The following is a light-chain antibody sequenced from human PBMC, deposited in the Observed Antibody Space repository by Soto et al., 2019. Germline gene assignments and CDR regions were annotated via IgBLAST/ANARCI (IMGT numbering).Light chain of an antibody. CDR1: QSVSSSY. CDR3: QQYGSSTWT. J-gene: IGKJ1*01. V-gene: IGKV3-20*01. CDR2: GAS. Sequence: EIVLTQSPGTLSLSPGERATLSCRVSQSVSSSYLAWYQQKPGQAPRLLIYGASSRATGIPDRFSGSGSGTDFTLTISRLEPEDIAVYYCQQYGSSTWTFGQGTKVEIK.